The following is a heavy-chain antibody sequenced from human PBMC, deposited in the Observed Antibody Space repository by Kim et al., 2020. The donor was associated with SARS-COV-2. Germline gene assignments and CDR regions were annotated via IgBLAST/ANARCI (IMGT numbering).Heavy chain of an antibody. Sequence: GGSLRLSCSGSGFMFDTYAMHWVRQSPGKGLEWVSSITWNSDSVGYADSVRGRFTISRDNAKNSLYLQMDSLRTEDTALYYCVIDWGCGSHSCYRSGWFDPWGQGTLVTVSS. D-gene: IGHD2-2*01. V-gene: IGHV3-9*01. CDR2: ITWNSDSV. CDR1: GFMFDTYA. CDR3: VIDWGCGSHSCYRSGWFDP. J-gene: IGHJ5*02.